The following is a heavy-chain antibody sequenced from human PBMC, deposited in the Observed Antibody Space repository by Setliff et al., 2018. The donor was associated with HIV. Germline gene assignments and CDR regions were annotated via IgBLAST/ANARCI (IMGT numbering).Heavy chain of an antibody. CDR1: GFTLTDYP. J-gene: IGHJ4*02. Sequence: GSLRLSCAASGFTLTDYPMHWVRQAPGNGLEWVAVIASHGNWHDYAASVKGRFTISRDTSRNTLYLQMNSLRVEDTAMYYCMRWGLPYAIDYWGQGMLVTVSS. V-gene: IGHV3-30*04. D-gene: IGHD2-21*02. CDR2: IASHGNWH. CDR3: MRWGLPYAIDY.